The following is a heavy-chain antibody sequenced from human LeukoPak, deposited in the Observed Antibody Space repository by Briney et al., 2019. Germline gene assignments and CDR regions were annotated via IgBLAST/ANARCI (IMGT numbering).Heavy chain of an antibody. Sequence: GGSLRLSCAASGFTLSSYWMSWVRQAPGKGLEWVANIKQDGSEKYYVDSVKGRFTISRDNAKNSLYLQMNSLRAEDTAVYYCARDPIIFVVVTAISPGFDYWGQGTLVTVSS. J-gene: IGHJ4*02. CDR2: IKQDGSEK. V-gene: IGHV3-7*01. CDR1: GFTLSSYW. CDR3: ARDPIIFVVVTAISPGFDY. D-gene: IGHD2-21*02.